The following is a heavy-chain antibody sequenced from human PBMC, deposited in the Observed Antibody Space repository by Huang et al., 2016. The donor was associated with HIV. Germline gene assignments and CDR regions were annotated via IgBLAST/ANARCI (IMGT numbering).Heavy chain of an antibody. CDR2: VNHRGSA. V-gene: IGHV4-34*01. CDR1: GGSFSDYF. Sequence: QVRLEQWGPNLLKPSDTLSLKCAVYGGSFSDYFWTWIRQSPVKGLEWIGEVNHRGSATHKPSLRSLVSMSVDSSKNQFYLNLTSVTAADTAVYFCARPKMTATPSDSSWSYFDFWGRGTPVTVSS. CDR3: ARPKMTATPSDSSWSYFDF. J-gene: IGHJ4*02. D-gene: IGHD3-10*01.